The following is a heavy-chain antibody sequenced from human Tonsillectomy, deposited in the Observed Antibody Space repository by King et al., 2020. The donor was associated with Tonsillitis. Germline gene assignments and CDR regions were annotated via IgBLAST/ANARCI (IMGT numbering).Heavy chain of an antibody. CDR3: ARVWGGAVAGGAFDI. V-gene: IGHV3-48*03. D-gene: IGHD6-19*01. Sequence: VQLVESGGGLVQPGGSLRLSCAASGFTFSSYEMNWVRQAPGKGLEWVSYISSSGSTIYYAESVKGRFTISRDNAKNSLYLQMNSLRAEDTAVYYCARVWGGAVAGGAFDIWGQGTMVTVSS. CDR2: ISSSGSTI. J-gene: IGHJ3*02. CDR1: GFTFSSYE.